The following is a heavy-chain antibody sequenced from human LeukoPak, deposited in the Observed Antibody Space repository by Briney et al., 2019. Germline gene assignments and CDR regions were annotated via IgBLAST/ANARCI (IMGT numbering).Heavy chain of an antibody. D-gene: IGHD4-17*01. Sequence: GGSLRLSCAASGFTFSSYAMSWVRQAPGKGLEWVSAISGSGGSTYYADSVKGRFTISRDNSKNTLYPQMNSLRAEDTAVYYCAKVTTVTGPPYNWFDPWGQGTLVTVSS. CDR3: AKVTTVTGPPYNWFDP. J-gene: IGHJ5*02. CDR1: GFTFSSYA. CDR2: ISGSGGST. V-gene: IGHV3-23*01.